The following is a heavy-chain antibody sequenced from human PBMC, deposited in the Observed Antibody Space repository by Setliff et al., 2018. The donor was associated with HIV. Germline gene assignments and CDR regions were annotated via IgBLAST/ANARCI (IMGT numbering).Heavy chain of an antibody. CDR3: AKEGVGSWIDY. D-gene: IGHD1-26*01. CDR1: GFRFSSYS. J-gene: IGHJ4*02. CDR2: ISSTSAYT. V-gene: IGHV3-21*04. Sequence: GGSLRLSCAASGFRFSSYSMNWVRQPPGKGLEWVSSISSTSAYTYYADSVKGRFTISRDNANSSLYLQMNSLRAKDTAVYYCAKEGVGSWIDYWGQGTLVTVSS.